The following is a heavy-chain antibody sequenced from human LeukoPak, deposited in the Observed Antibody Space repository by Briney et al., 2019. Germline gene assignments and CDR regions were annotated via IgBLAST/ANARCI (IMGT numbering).Heavy chain of an antibody. V-gene: IGHV3-74*01. J-gene: IGHJ4*02. CDR3: AKGGATVIDY. Sequence: GGSLRLSCAASGFTFSNYWMHWVRQAPGKGLVWVLRINSDGSSTTSADSVKGRFTISRDNAKNTLYLQMNSLRAEDTAVYYCAKGGATVIDYWGQGTLVTVSS. D-gene: IGHD4-17*01. CDR2: INSDGSST. CDR1: GFTFSNYW.